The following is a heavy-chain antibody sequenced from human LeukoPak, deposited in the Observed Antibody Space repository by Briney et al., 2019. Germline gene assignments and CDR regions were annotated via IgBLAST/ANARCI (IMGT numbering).Heavy chain of an antibody. CDR1: GFTFSSYS. D-gene: IGHD3-10*01. Sequence: GGSLRLSCAASGFTFSSYSMNWVRQAPGKGLEWVSSISSSSSYIYYADSVKGRFTISRDNAKNSLYLQMNSLRAEDTAVYYCARDVRYYGSGSYSFTMDVWGKGTTVTISS. J-gene: IGHJ6*03. CDR2: ISSSSSYI. CDR3: ARDVRYYGSGSYSFTMDV. V-gene: IGHV3-21*06.